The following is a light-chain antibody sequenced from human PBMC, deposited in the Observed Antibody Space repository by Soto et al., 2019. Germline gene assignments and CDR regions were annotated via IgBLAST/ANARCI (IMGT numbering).Light chain of an antibody. CDR3: QQRNFWPLT. CDR2: DAS. J-gene: IGKJ3*01. Sequence: ENVLTQSPITLSLSPGETATLSCRASQSIGNYLAWYQQKPGQAPRLLIYDASNRATGIPARFSGSGSETDFTLTIASLEPQDSAVYYCQQRNFWPLTFGPGTRVEIK. CDR1: QSIGNY. V-gene: IGKV3-11*01.